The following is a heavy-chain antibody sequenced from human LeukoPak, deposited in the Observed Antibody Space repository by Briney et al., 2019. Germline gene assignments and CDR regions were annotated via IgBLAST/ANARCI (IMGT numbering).Heavy chain of an antibody. V-gene: IGHV4-34*01. CDR1: GGSFSGYY. Sequence: WETLSLTCAVYGGSFSGYYWSWVRQPPGKGLEWGGKINHSGSTNYNPSLKSRVTISVDTSKNQFSLKRSSVTAADTAVYYCAREAVITMVRGVIRYNWFDPWGQGTLVTVSS. J-gene: IGHJ5*02. CDR2: INHSGST. CDR3: AREAVITMVRGVIRYNWFDP. D-gene: IGHD3-10*01.